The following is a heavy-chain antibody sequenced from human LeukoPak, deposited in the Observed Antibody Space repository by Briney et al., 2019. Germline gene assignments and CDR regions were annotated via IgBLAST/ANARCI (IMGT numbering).Heavy chain of an antibody. Sequence: PGGSLRLSCAASGFTFSSYSMNWVRQAPGKGLEWVSYISSSSSTIYYADSVKGRFTISKDNAKNSLYLQMNSLRAEDTAVYYWATPPDRDGYNWVNAFDIWGQGTMVTVSS. CDR1: GFTFSSYS. CDR2: ISSSSSTI. J-gene: IGHJ3*02. V-gene: IGHV3-48*04. D-gene: IGHD5-24*01. CDR3: ATPPDRDGYNWVNAFDI.